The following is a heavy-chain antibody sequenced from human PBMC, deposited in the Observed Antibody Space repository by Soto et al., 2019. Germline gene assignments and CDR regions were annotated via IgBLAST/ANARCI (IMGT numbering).Heavy chain of an antibody. V-gene: IGHV3-48*03. CDR3: ARDLVVVVAATRALGY. J-gene: IGHJ4*02. CDR1: GFTFSSYE. CDR2: ISSSGSTI. D-gene: IGHD2-15*01. Sequence: GGSLRLSCAASGFTFSSYEMNWVHQAPGKGLEWVSYISSSGSTIYYADSVKGRFTISRDNAKNSLYLQMNSLRAEDTAVYYCARDLVVVVAATRALGYWGQGTLVTVSS.